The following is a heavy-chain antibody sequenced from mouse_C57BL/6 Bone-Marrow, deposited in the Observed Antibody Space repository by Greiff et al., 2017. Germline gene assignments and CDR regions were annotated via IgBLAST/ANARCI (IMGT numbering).Heavy chain of an antibody. D-gene: IGHD2-1*01. CDR3: AIYYGNYWFAY. CDR1: GYTFTDYY. Sequence: VQLQQSGAELVRPGASVKLSCKASGYTFTDYYINWVKQRPGQGLEWIARIYPGSGNPYYNEKFKGKATLTAEKSSSTAYMQLSSLTSEDSAVYFCAIYYGNYWFAYWGQGTLVTVSA. CDR2: IYPGSGNP. V-gene: IGHV1-76*01. J-gene: IGHJ3*01.